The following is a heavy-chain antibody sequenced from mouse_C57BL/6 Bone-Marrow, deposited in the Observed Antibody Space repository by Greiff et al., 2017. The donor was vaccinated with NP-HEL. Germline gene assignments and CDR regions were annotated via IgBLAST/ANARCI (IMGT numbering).Heavy chain of an antibody. J-gene: IGHJ1*03. CDR1: GYSFTSYY. D-gene: IGHD2-1*01. Sequence: QVQLQQSGPELVKPGASVKISCKASGYSFTSYYIHWVKQRPGQGLEWIGWIYPGSGNTKYNEKFKGKATLTADTSSSTAYMQLSSLTSEDSAVYYFARRGNYGYFDVWGTGTTVTVSS. V-gene: IGHV1-66*01. CDR3: ARRGNYGYFDV. CDR2: IYPGSGNT.